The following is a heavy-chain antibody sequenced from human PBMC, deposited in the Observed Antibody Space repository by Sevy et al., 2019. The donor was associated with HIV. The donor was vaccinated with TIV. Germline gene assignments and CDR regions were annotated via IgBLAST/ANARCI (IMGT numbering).Heavy chain of an antibody. CDR1: GYRFTSYW. Sequence: GESLKISCKASGYRFTSYWIGWVRQMPGKGLQWMGIIYPDDSDTRYSPSFQGQVITSADKSINTAYLQWSSLKASDTAMYFCVRRSYDTNGYPQYFFDSWGQGTLVTVSS. CDR3: VRRSYDTNGYPQYFFDS. D-gene: IGHD3-22*01. CDR2: IYPDDSDT. J-gene: IGHJ4*02. V-gene: IGHV5-51*01.